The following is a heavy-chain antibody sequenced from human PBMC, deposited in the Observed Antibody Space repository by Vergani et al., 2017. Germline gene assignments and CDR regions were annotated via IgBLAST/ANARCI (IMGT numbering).Heavy chain of an antibody. CDR2: LSASDRRT. Sequence: EVQLLESGGDLVQPGGSLRLSCAASGFTFIMHAMSWVRQAPGKGLEWVSTLSASDRRTHYADSVKGRFTISRDNSKNTLFLHMNSLRPEDTAVYFCARTLKFLDMDVWGKGTTVTVSS. CDR3: ARTLKFLDMDV. CDR1: GFTFIMHA. J-gene: IGHJ6*04. D-gene: IGHD3-3*01. V-gene: IGHV3-23*01.